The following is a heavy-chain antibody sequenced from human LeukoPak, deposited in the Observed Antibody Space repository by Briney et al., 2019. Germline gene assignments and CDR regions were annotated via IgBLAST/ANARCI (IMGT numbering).Heavy chain of an antibody. D-gene: IGHD4-17*01. J-gene: IGHJ4*02. V-gene: IGHV1-2*02. Sequence: AASVKVSCKASGYTFTSYDINWVRQATGQGLEWMGWINPNSGGTNYAQKFQGRVTMTRDTSISTAYMELSRLRSDDTAVYYCARDYGDYVNYYWGQGTLVTVSS. CDR2: INPNSGGT. CDR3: ARDYGDYVNYY. CDR1: GYTFTSYD.